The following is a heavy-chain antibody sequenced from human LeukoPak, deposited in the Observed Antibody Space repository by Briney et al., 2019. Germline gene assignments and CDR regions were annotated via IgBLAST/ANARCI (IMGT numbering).Heavy chain of an antibody. D-gene: IGHD4-17*01. Sequence: SETLSLTCTVSGGSISSGGYYWSWIRQHPGKGLEWIGYIYYSGSTYYNPSLKSRVTISVDTSKNQFSLKLSSVTAADTAVYYCARGGDYEGDYWGQGTLVTVSS. J-gene: IGHJ4*02. CDR1: GGSISSGGYY. CDR3: ARGGDYEGDY. CDR2: IYYSGST. V-gene: IGHV4-31*03.